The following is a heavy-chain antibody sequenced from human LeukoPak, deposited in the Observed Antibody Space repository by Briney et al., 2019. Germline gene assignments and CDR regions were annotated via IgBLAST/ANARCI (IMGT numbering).Heavy chain of an antibody. CDR3: AKGAAGPYYFDY. Sequence: GRSLRLSCAASGFTFSSYGMHWVRQAPGKGLEWVAAISGSGGSTYYADSVKGRFTISRDNSKNTLYLQMNSLRAEDTAVYYCAKGAAGPYYFDYWGQGTLVTVSS. J-gene: IGHJ4*02. V-gene: IGHV3-23*01. CDR1: GFTFSSYG. D-gene: IGHD6-13*01. CDR2: ISGSGGST.